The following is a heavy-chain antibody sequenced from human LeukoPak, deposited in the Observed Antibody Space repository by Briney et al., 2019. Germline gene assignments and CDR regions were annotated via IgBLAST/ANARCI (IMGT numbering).Heavy chain of an antibody. Sequence: GGSLRLSCAAFAFTFRSYAMIWVRQAPGKGLEWVSGISGSGGSTYYSDSAKGRFTISRDNSNNTLYLQMNSLRAEDTAVYYCAKGAASRGYTYVANWGQGTLVTVSS. CDR1: AFTFRSYA. J-gene: IGHJ4*02. CDR3: AKGAASRGYTYVAN. CDR2: ISGSGGST. V-gene: IGHV3-23*01. D-gene: IGHD5-18*01.